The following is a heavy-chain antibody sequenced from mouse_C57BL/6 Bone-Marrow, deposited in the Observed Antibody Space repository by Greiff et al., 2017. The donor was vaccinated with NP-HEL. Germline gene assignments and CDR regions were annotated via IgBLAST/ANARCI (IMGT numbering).Heavy chain of an antibody. CDR2: IYPGSGST. CDR3: AFPFDY. J-gene: IGHJ2*01. Sequence: QVHVKQPGAELVKPGASVKMSCKASGYTFTSYWITWVKQRPGQGLEWIGDIYPGSGSTNYNEKFKSKATLTVDTSSSTAYMQLSSLTSEDSAVYYCAFPFDYWGQGTTLTVSS. CDR1: GYTFTSYW. V-gene: IGHV1-55*01.